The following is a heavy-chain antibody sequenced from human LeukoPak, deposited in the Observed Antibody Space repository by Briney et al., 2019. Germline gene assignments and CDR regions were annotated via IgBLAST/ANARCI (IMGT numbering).Heavy chain of an antibody. CDR1: GGSISSGSYY. J-gene: IGHJ5*02. V-gene: IGHV4-61*02. D-gene: IGHD3-10*01. Sequence: PSQTLSLTCTVSGGSISSGSYYWNWIRQPAGKGLEWIGRIYTSGSTNYNPSLKSRVTVSVDTSKNQFSLKLSSVTAADTAVYYCAREGLNMVRGVIPKEAWGWFDPWGQGTLVTVSS. CDR2: IYTSGST. CDR3: AREGLNMVRGVIPKEAWGWFDP.